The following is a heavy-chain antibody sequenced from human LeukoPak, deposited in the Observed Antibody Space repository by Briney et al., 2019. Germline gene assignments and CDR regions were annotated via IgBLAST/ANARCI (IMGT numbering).Heavy chain of an antibody. V-gene: IGHV3-21*01. J-gene: IGHJ5*02. CDR3: ARDPTAYYYGSGSSNWFDP. CDR2: ISSSSSYI. Sequence: GGSLRLSGAASGFPFSSYSMNWVGQAPGKGLDWVSSISSSSSYIYYADSGKGRFTISRDNAKNSLYLQMNSLRAEDTAVYYCARDPTAYYYGSGSSNWFDPWGQGTLVTVSS. D-gene: IGHD3-10*01. CDR1: GFPFSSYS.